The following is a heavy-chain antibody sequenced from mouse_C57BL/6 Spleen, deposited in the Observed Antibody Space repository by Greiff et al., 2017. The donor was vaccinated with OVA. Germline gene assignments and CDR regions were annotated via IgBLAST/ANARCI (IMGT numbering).Heavy chain of an antibody. Sequence: QVQLQQPGAELVKPGASVKMSCKASGYTFTSYWITWVKQRPGQGLEWIGEIYPGSGCTNYNEKFKSKATVTVDTSSSTAYMQLSSLTSEDSAVYYCAREGYGYGEDYWGQGTSVTVSS. CDR2: IYPGSGCT. D-gene: IGHD2-2*01. J-gene: IGHJ4*01. V-gene: IGHV1-55*01. CDR1: GYTFTSYW. CDR3: AREGYGYGEDY.